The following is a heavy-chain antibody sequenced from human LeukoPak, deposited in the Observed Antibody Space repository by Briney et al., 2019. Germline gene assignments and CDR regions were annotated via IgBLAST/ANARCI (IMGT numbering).Heavy chain of an antibody. Sequence: PGGSLRLSCAASGFTVSSNYMSWARQAPGKGLEWVSVIYSGGSTYYADSVKGRFTISRDNSKSTLYIQMNSLRAEDTAVYYCARKTDSGGQGDYWGPGTLVTVSS. V-gene: IGHV3-53*01. J-gene: IGHJ4*02. CDR3: ARKTDSGGQGDY. CDR2: IYSGGST. D-gene: IGHD3-22*01. CDR1: GFTVSSNY.